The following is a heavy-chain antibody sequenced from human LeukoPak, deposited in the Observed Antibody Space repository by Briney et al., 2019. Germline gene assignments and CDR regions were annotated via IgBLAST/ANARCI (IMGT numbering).Heavy chain of an antibody. CDR3: TTAPRGYCSGGSCSYAFDI. CDR1: TFTFGNAW. J-gene: IGHJ3*02. D-gene: IGHD2-15*01. V-gene: IGHV3-15*01. Sequence: GGSLRLSCAASTFTFGNAWMSWVRQAPGKGLEWVGCIKSKSDGGTTDYAAPVKGRFTISRDDSKNTLHLQMNSLKTKDTAVYYCTTAPRGYCSGGSCSYAFDIWGQGTMVTVSS. CDR2: IKSKSDGGTT.